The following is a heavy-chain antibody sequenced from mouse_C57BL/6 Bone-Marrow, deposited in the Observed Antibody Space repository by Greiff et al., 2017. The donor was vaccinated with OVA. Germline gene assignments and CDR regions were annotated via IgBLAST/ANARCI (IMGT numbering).Heavy chain of an antibody. D-gene: IGHD2-4*01. Sequence: VQLQQSGPELAKPGASVKIPCKASGYTFNDYNMDWVKQSHEKSLEWIGDINSNNGGTIYNQKFKGKATLTVDKSSSTAYMELRSLTSEDTAVYYCARGSYYDYDEVAWVAYWGQGTLVTVSA. V-gene: IGHV1-18*01. CDR3: ARGSYYDYDEVAWVAY. CDR1: GYTFNDYN. J-gene: IGHJ3*01. CDR2: INSNNGGT.